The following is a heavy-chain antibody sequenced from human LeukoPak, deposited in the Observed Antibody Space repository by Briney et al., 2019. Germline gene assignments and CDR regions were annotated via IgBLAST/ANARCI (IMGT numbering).Heavy chain of an antibody. CDR2: ISGSGGSI. V-gene: IGHV3-23*01. CDR1: GFTFSSYA. CDR3: ARGAGYSSGWYPGWFDP. J-gene: IGHJ5*02. Sequence: GGSLRLSCAASGFTFSSYAMSWVRQAPGKGLEWVSAISGSGGSIYYADSVKGRFTISRDNAKNSLYLQMNSLRAEDTAVYYCARGAGYSSGWYPGWFDPWGQGTLVTVSS. D-gene: IGHD6-19*01.